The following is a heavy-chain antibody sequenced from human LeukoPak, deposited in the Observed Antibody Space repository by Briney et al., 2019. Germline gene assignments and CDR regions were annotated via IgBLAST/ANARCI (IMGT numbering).Heavy chain of an antibody. V-gene: IGHV3-23*01. CDR3: AKVDKVFWIPDAFDI. J-gene: IGHJ3*02. CDR2: ISGSGDST. CDR1: GFTFSTCA. Sequence: GGSLRLSCAASGFTFSTCAVNWVRQAPGKGLEWVSTISGSGDSTYYADSVKGRFTISRDNSKNTLYLQMNSLRAEDTAVYYCAKVDKVFWIPDAFDIWGQGTMVTVSS. D-gene: IGHD3-3*01.